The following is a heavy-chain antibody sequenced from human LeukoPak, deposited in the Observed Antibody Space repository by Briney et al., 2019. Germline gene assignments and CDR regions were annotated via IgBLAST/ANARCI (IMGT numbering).Heavy chain of an antibody. J-gene: IGHJ3*02. V-gene: IGHV3-21*01. CDR1: GFTFSSYS. D-gene: IGHD3-22*01. Sequence: GGSLRLSCAASGFTFSSYSMNWVRQAPGKGLEWVSSISSSSSYIYYADSVKGRFTISRDNAKNSLYLQMNSLRAEDTAVYYCARDLVVMGRDAFDIWGQGTMVTVSS. CDR3: ARDLVVMGRDAFDI. CDR2: ISSSSSYI.